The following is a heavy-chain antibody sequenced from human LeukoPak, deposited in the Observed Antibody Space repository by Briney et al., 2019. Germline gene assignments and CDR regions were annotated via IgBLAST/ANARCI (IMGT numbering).Heavy chain of an antibody. Sequence: ASVKVSCKASGYTFTGYYMHWVRQAHGQGLEWMGWINPNSGGTNYAQKFQGRVTMTRDTSISTAYMELSRLKSDDTAVYYCARDLSGYAFYYFDYWGQGTLVTVSS. D-gene: IGHD5-12*01. J-gene: IGHJ4*02. CDR1: GYTFTGYY. CDR2: INPNSGGT. V-gene: IGHV1-2*02. CDR3: ARDLSGYAFYYFDY.